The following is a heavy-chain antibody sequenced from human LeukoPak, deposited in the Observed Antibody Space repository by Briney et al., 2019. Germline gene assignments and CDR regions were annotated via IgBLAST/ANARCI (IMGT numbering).Heavy chain of an antibody. CDR2: IYTSGST. V-gene: IGHV4-4*07. J-gene: IGHJ6*02. CDR1: GGSISSYY. CDR3: ARTGYCSSTSCYQPSLDYYYYGMDV. Sequence: PSETLSLTRTVSGGSISSYYWSWIRQPAGKGLEWIGRIYTSGSTNYNPSLKSRATMSVDTSKNQFSLKLSSVTAADTAVYYCARTGYCSSTSCYQPSLDYYYYGMDVWGQGTTVTVSS. D-gene: IGHD2-2*01.